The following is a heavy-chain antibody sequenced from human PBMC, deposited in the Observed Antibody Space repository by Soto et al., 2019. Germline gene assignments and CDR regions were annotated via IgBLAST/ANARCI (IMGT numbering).Heavy chain of an antibody. CDR3: AKAGFSSGWSPSYFDY. CDR2: MSGTGGST. Sequence: EVQLLESGGGLVQPGRSLRLSCAASGFTFSSYAMNWVRQAPGKGLEWVSAMSGTGGSTYYADSVKGRFTLSRDNSKNTLYLQMSSLRVEDTAVIYCAKAGFSSGWSPSYFDYWGQGTLVTVSS. V-gene: IGHV3-23*01. CDR1: GFTFSSYA. D-gene: IGHD6-19*01. J-gene: IGHJ4*02.